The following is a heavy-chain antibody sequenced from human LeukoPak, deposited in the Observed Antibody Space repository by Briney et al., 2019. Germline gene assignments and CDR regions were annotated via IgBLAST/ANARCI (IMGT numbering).Heavy chain of an antibody. Sequence: GGSLRLSCAASGFTFSDYYMSWIRQAPGKGLEWVSYISSSGSTIYYADSVKGRFTISRDNAKNSLYLQMNSLRAEDTAVYYCARAYSSGWGGYYGVDVWGQGTTVTVSS. J-gene: IGHJ6*02. CDR1: GFTFSDYY. D-gene: IGHD6-19*01. CDR3: ARAYSSGWGGYYGVDV. V-gene: IGHV3-11*01. CDR2: ISSSGSTI.